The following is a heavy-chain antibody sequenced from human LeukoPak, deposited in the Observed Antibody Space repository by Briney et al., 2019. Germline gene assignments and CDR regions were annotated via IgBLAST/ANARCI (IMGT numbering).Heavy chain of an antibody. CDR1: GGSIGSYY. J-gene: IGHJ4*02. V-gene: IGHV4-4*09. Sequence: SETLSLTCTVSGGSIGSYYWSWIRQPPGKRLEWIGYIYTSGSTNYNPSLKSRVTISVDTSKNQFSLKLSSVTAADTAVYYCARQVRSGYYYFDYWGQGTLVTVSS. D-gene: IGHD3-3*01. CDR3: ARQVRSGYYYFDY. CDR2: IYTSGST.